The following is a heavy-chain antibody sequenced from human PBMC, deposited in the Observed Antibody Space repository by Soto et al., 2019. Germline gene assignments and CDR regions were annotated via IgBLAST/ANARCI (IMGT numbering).Heavy chain of an antibody. CDR2: IYTIGIP. J-gene: IGHJ4*02. D-gene: IGHD3-10*01. Sequence: PSETLSLTCTVSGGSITNYYWNWIRQPAGKGMEWIGLIYTIGIPNYNPSLKSRVTMSVDTSKKQFSLKLSSVTAADTALYYCARGGAHRDFDSWGQGILVTVSS. CDR3: ARGGAHRDFDS. V-gene: IGHV4-4*07. CDR1: GGSITNYY.